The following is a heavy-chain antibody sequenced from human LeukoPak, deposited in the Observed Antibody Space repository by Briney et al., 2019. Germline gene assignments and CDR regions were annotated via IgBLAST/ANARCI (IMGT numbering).Heavy chain of an antibody. CDR3: ARGKNVDY. CDR1: GGSISSYY. J-gene: IGHJ4*02. V-gene: IGHV4-59*01. Sequence: SETLSLTCTVSGGSISSYYWSWIRQPPGKGLEWIGYIYYSGSTNYNPSLKSRVTISVDTSKNQFSLKLSSVTAADTAVYYCARGKNVDYWGQGTLATVSS. CDR2: IYYSGST.